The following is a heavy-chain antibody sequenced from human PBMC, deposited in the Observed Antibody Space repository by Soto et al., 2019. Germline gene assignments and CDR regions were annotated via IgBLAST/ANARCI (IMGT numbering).Heavy chain of an antibody. CDR3: AKPTGGSYPESRVFDS. CDR2: ISTSGGNT. V-gene: IGHV3-23*01. J-gene: IGHJ4*02. Sequence: GGSLRLSCAASGFTFSSSAMSWVRRAPEKGLEWVSAISTSGGNTLYADSVKGRFTISRDNSKNTLFLQMSSLRAEDTAIYYCAKPTGGSYPESRVFDSWGQGTRVTVSS. CDR1: GFTFSSSA. D-gene: IGHD1-26*01.